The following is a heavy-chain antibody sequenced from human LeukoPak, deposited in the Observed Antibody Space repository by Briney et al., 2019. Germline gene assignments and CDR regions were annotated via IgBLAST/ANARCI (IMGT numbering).Heavy chain of an antibody. D-gene: IGHD2-2*01. CDR3: AKGDCSSTSCPGFDY. J-gene: IGHJ4*02. CDR2: ISWNSGSI. CDR1: GFTFDDYA. V-gene: IGHV3-9*01. Sequence: GRSLRLSCAASGFTFDDYAMHWARQAPGKGLEWVSGISWNSGSIGYADSVKGRFTISRDNAKNSLYLQMNSLRAEDTALYYCAKGDCSSTSCPGFDYWGQGTLVTVSS.